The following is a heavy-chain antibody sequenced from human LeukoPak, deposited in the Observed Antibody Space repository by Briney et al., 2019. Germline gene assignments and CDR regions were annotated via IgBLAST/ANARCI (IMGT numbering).Heavy chain of an antibody. V-gene: IGHV1-8*01. D-gene: IGHD1-26*01. Sequence: ASVKVSCKASGYTFTSYDFNWVRQATGQRPEWMGWMSPNSGDTGYAQKFQDRVTMTRNTSISTAYIELSSLRSDDTAVYFCARGPPKWGYDYWGPGKLVTVSS. CDR3: ARGPPKWGYDY. CDR2: MSPNSGDT. CDR1: GYTFTSYD. J-gene: IGHJ4*02.